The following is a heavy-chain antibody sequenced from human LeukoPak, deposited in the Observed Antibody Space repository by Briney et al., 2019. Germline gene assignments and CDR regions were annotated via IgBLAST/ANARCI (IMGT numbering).Heavy chain of an antibody. Sequence: GGSLGLSCAASGFTVSSNYMSWVRQAPGKGLEWVSVIYSGGSTYYADSVKGRFTISRDNSKNTLYLQMNSLRAEDTAVYYCARDGYDILTGKGGYYGMDVWGQGTTVTVSS. D-gene: IGHD3-9*01. CDR2: IYSGGST. V-gene: IGHV3-53*01. J-gene: IGHJ6*02. CDR1: GFTVSSNY. CDR3: ARDGYDILTGKGGYYGMDV.